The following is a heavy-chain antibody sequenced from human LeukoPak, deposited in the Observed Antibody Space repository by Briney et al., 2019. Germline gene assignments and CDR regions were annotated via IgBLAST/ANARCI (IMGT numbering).Heavy chain of an antibody. Sequence: PGGSLRLSCTASGFSFSTYAMTWVRQAPGKGLEWISSMSSGSRYIYYADSVRGRFTISRDNAKNSLFLQLGSLRADDTAVYYCARASIGGREYHRDSWGQGTLVSVSS. CDR1: GFSFSTYA. CDR3: ARASIGGREYHRDS. V-gene: IGHV3-21*01. J-gene: IGHJ4*02. D-gene: IGHD2/OR15-2a*01. CDR2: MSSGSRYI.